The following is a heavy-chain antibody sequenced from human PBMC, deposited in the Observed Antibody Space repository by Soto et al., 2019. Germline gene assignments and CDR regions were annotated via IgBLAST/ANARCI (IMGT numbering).Heavy chain of an antibody. D-gene: IGHD6-13*01. Sequence: SVKVSCKASGGTFSSYAISWVRQAPGQGLEWMGGIIPIFGTANYAQKFQGRVTITADESTSTAYMELSSLRSEDTAVYYCARGAAAAGKFDYWGQGTLVTGSS. CDR2: IIPIFGTA. CDR1: GGTFSSYA. V-gene: IGHV1-69*13. J-gene: IGHJ4*02. CDR3: ARGAAAAGKFDY.